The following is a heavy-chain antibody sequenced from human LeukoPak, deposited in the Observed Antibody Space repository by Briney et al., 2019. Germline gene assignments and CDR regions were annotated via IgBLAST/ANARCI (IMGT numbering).Heavy chain of an antibody. Sequence: QPGGSLRLSCAASGFTFSSYGMHWVRQAPGKGLEWVAAIGYDGSNKNYADSVKGRFTISRDNSKNTLYLQMNSLRAEDTAVYYCARAYRSSTSCYADYYYGMDVWGQGTTVTVSS. CDR2: IGYDGSNK. V-gene: IGHV3-33*01. J-gene: IGHJ6*02. D-gene: IGHD2-2*01. CDR3: ARAYRSSTSCYADYYYGMDV. CDR1: GFTFSSYG.